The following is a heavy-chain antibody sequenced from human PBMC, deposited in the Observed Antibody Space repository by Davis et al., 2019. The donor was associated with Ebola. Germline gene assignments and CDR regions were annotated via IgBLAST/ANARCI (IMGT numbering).Heavy chain of an antibody. CDR2: IYYSGST. CDR1: GASFSSYY. V-gene: IGHV4-59*01. D-gene: IGHD4-23*01. CDR3: ARGTGGNSYY. J-gene: IGHJ4*02. Sequence: SDLLSSPFTPLGASFSSYYWSWIRQPPGKGLEWIGYIYYSGSTKYNPSLKSRVTISVDTSKDQFSLKLSSVTAADTAVYYCARGTGGNSYYWGQGNMVTVSS.